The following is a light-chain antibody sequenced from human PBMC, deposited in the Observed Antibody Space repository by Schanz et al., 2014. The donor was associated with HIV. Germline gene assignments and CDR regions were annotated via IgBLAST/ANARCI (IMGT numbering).Light chain of an antibody. Sequence: QSALTQPASVSGSPGQSITISCTGTSIDAGGYNYVSRYQKHPGKAPKLMIYDGSKRPSGVPDRFSGSKSGNTASLTISGLQAEDEADYYCCSYTSSSTLVVFGGGTKPTVL. CDR3: CSYTSSSTLVV. V-gene: IGLV2-14*03. CDR1: SIDAGGYNY. CDR2: DGS. J-gene: IGLJ2*01.